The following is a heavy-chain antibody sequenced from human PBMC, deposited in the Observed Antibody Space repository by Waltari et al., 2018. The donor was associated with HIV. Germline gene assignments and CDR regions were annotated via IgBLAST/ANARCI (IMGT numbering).Heavy chain of an antibody. V-gene: IGHV3-30*02. CDR2: ITYDGSNK. CDR3: AKDGYTPTYFDY. CDR1: GFTFRSYG. J-gene: IGHJ4*02. Sequence: QVQLVESGGDVVQPGGSLRLSCAVSGFTFRSYGMHWVRQAPGKVLEWMSFITYDGSNKYYADSVKGRFTISRDSSKNTLYLQMNGLRSEDTAVYYCAKDGYTPTYFDYWGQGTLVTVSS. D-gene: IGHD1-1*01.